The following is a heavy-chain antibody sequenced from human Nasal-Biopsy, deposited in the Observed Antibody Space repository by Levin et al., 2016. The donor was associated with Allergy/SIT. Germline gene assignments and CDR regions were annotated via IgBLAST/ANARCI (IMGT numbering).Heavy chain of an antibody. V-gene: IGHV1-46*01. CDR1: GNIFTNYY. CDR3: ARPALGTHGGLDY. CDR2: INDSGDKT. Sequence: ASVKVSCKASGNIFTNYYIHWVRQAPGQGLEWMGIINDSGDKTTYAEKFQGRVTISADESTSTTYLEMTNLTSEDTAVYFCARPALGTHGGLDYWGQGTLVTVSS. D-gene: IGHD7-27*01. J-gene: IGHJ4*01.